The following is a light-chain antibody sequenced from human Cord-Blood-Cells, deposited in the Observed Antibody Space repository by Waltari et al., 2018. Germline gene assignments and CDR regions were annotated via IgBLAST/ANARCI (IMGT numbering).Light chain of an antibody. CDR3: QSYDSSLSGFYV. J-gene: IGLJ1*01. CDR1: SPTIGAGYD. CDR2: GNS. Sequence: QSVLTQPPSVSGAPGQRVTISCTGSSPTIGAGYDVHWYQKLPGTAPKLLIYGNSNRPSGVPDRFSGSKSGTSASLAITVLQAEDEADYYCQSYDSSLSGFYVFGTGTKVTVL. V-gene: IGLV1-40*01.